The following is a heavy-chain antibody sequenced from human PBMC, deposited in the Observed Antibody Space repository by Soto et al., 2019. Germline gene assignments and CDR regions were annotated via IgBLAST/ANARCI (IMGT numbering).Heavy chain of an antibody. V-gene: IGHV3-NL1*01. Sequence: GGSLRLSCAASGFNLHDHAMHWGRQAPGKGLARVSGIFWDRNRYYADSVKGRFTISRDNSKNTVYLKMNSLRAEDTAVYFCAKTRAASSSYYYYYGMDVWGQGTTVTVSS. CDR1: GFNLHDHA. J-gene: IGHJ6*02. CDR3: AKTRAASSSYYYYYGMDV. D-gene: IGHD2-15*01. CDR2: IFWDRNR.